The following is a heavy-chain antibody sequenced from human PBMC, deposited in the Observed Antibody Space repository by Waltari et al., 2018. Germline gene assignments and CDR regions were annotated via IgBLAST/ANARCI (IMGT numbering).Heavy chain of an antibody. Sequence: QVQLVQSGAELKKPGASVKVSCKASGYTFTSYAMHWVRQAPGQRLEWMGWINAGNGNTKYSQKFQGRVTITRDTSASTAYMELSSLRSEDTAVYYCARGRLYCSGGSCYSLDYWGQGTLVTVSS. CDR3: ARGRLYCSGGSCYSLDY. D-gene: IGHD2-15*01. V-gene: IGHV1-3*01. CDR2: INAGNGNT. J-gene: IGHJ4*02. CDR1: GYTFTSYA.